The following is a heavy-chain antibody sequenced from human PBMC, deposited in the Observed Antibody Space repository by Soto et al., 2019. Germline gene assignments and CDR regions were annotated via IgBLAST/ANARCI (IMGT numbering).Heavy chain of an antibody. J-gene: IGHJ6*02. CDR1: GFTFKNYW. Sequence: GESLKISCEASGFTFKNYWMHWVRQAPGKGLVWVSRINSDGSNTRYADSVQGRFTISRDNANNTLFLQMNSLKVADTAVYLCARRCNRPNCYGMDVWGQGTTVTVSS. V-gene: IGHV3-74*01. D-gene: IGHD6-6*01. CDR3: ARRCNRPNCYGMDV. CDR2: INSDGSNT.